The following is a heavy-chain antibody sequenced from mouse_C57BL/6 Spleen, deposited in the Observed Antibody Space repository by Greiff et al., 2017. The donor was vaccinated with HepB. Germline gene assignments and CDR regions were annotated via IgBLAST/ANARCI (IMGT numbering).Heavy chain of an antibody. CDR1: GFTFSDYG. J-gene: IGHJ4*01. CDR2: ISSGSSTI. D-gene: IGHD2-2*01. Sequence: EVQRVESGGGLVKPGGSLKLSCAASGFTFSDYGMHWVRQAPEKGLEWVAYISSGSSTIYYADTVKGRFTISRDNAKNTLFLQMTSLRSEDTAMYYCARMVTDYAMDYWGQGTSVTVSS. V-gene: IGHV5-17*01. CDR3: ARMVTDYAMDY.